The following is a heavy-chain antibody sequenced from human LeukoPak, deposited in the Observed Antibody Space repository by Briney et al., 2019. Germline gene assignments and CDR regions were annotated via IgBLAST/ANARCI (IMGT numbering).Heavy chain of an antibody. D-gene: IGHD3-3*01. Sequence: GGSLRLSCAASGFTFSSYGMSWVRQAPGKGLEWVSAISGSGGSTYYADSVKGRFTISRDNSKNTLYLQMNSLRAEDTAVYYCAKGGVGDYDFWSGYPPFDYWGQGTLVTVSS. V-gene: IGHV3-23*01. CDR1: GFTFSSYG. CDR3: AKGGVGDYDFWSGYPPFDY. J-gene: IGHJ4*02. CDR2: ISGSGGST.